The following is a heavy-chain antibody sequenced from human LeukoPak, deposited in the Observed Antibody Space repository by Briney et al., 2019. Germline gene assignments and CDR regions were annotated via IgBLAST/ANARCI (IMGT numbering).Heavy chain of an antibody. V-gene: IGHV1-24*01. CDR1: GYTLTELS. CDR3: ATGGGYDILTGFVY. D-gene: IGHD3-9*01. CDR2: FDPEDGET. Sequence: ASVKVSCEVSGYTLTELSMHWVRQAPGKGLEWMGGFDPEDGETIYAQKFQGRVTMTEDTSTDTAYMELSSLRSEDTAVYYCATGGGYDILTGFVYWGQGTLVTVSS. J-gene: IGHJ4*02.